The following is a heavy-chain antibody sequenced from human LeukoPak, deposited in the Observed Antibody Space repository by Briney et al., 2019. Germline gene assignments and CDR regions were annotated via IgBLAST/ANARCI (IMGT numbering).Heavy chain of an antibody. CDR2: INHSGST. Sequence: PSETLSLTCAVYGGSFSGYYWSWIRQPPGKGLEWIGEINHSGSTNYNPSLKSRVTISVDTSKNQFSLKLSSVTAADTAVYYCARLVAGSNWGPRRDYYYYYGMDVWGQGTTVTVSS. V-gene: IGHV4-34*01. CDR1: GGSFSGYY. CDR3: ARLVAGSNWGPRRDYYYYYGMDV. D-gene: IGHD7-27*01. J-gene: IGHJ6*02.